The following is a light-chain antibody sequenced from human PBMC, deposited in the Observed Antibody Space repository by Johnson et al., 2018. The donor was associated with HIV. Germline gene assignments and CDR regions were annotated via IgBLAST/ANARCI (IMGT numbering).Light chain of an antibody. V-gene: IGLV1-51*02. J-gene: IGLJ1*01. Sequence: QSVLTQPPSVSAAPGQKVTISCSGSSSNIGYHYVSWYQQLPGPAPKLLIYENNKRPSGIPDRFSGSKSGTSATLGITGLQTGDEADYYCETWDSSLSGVFGTGTTVTVL. CDR2: ENN. CDR3: ETWDSSLSGV. CDR1: SSNIGYHY.